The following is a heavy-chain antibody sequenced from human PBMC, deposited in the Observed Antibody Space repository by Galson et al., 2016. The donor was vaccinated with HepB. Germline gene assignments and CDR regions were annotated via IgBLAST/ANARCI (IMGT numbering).Heavy chain of an antibody. Sequence: SVKVSCKASGGTFSNYDFNWVRQVPGQGLEWMGRVIPILDVVNYAQSFQDRVTITADRSTTTVYMELRSLRSDDTAIYYCARAQNQGISGMDSWGRGTLVSVSS. CDR3: ARAQNQGISGMDS. CDR2: VIPILDVV. V-gene: IGHV1-69*04. J-gene: IGHJ5*01. D-gene: IGHD1-14*01. CDR1: GGTFSNYD.